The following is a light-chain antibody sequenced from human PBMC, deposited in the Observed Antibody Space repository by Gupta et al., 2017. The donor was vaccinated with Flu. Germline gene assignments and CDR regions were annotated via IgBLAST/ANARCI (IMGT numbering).Light chain of an antibody. J-gene: IGKJ4*01. V-gene: IGKV1-39*01. Sequence: DVQMTQSPSFLSASMGDRVTVTCRASQSISHFLNWYQQKPGQAPRLLIYGASTLQDGVPSRFGGSGSGTDFTLTIDNLQPEDFATYFCEQSDTPPPTFGGGTKIEI. CDR1: QSISHF. CDR3: EQSDTPPPT. CDR2: GAS.